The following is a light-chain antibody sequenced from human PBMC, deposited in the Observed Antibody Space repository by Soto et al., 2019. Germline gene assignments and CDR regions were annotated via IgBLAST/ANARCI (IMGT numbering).Light chain of an antibody. CDR2: AAS. CDR1: QSITSY. V-gene: IGKV1-39*01. J-gene: IGKJ1*01. Sequence: DIQMTQSPSSLSASLGDSFTITCLASQSITSYLNWYQQKPGKAPNLLIYAASSLQSGVPSRFRGSGSGKDFTITISTLQPEDFATYYCQQTYGTFWTFGQGTKV. CDR3: QQTYGTFWT.